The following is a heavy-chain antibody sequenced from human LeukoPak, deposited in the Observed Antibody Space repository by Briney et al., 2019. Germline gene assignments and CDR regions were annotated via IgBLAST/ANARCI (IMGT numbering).Heavy chain of an antibody. V-gene: IGHV3-30*18. CDR3: AKDSPFDY. CDR1: GGSFSGYY. CDR2: ISYDGSNK. Sequence: LSLTCAVYGGSFSGYYWSWIRQPPGKGLEWVAVISYDGSNKYYADSVKGRFTISRDNSKNTLYLQMNSLRAEDTAVYYCAKDSPFDYWGQGTLVTVSS. J-gene: IGHJ4*02.